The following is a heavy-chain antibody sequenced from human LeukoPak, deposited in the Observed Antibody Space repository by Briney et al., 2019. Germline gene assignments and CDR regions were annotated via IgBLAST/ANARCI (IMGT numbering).Heavy chain of an antibody. CDR2: ITYDGSNK. CDR3: AKEGTLYSGYYYYMDV. D-gene: IGHD5-12*01. CDR1: VFTFSSYG. J-gene: IGHJ6*03. Sequence: GGSLRLSCAASVFTFSSYGMHWVRQAPGKGLEWVAVITYDGSNKYYADSVKGRFTNSRDNSKNTLYLQMNSLRAEDTAVYYCAKEGTLYSGYYYYMDVWGKGTTVTVSS. V-gene: IGHV3-30*18.